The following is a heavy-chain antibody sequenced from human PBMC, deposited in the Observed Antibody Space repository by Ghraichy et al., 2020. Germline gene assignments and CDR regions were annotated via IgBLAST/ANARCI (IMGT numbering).Heavy chain of an antibody. V-gene: IGHV3-15*01. CDR2: IKSKIDGGTI. J-gene: IGHJ6*02. Sequence: GGSLRLSCAASGHTFSNAWMSWVRQAPGKGLEWVGFIKSKIDGGTIDYAAPVKGRFTISRDDSKNALYLQMNSLKIEDTAVYYCATTGISGSRYYYDGMHVWGQGTTVTVSS. CDR3: ATTGISGSRYYYDGMHV. D-gene: IGHD1-20*01. CDR1: GHTFSNAW.